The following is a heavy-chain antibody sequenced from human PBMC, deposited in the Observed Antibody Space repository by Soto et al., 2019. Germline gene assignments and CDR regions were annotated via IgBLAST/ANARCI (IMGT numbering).Heavy chain of an antibody. CDR2: IWYDGSNK. CDR1: GFTFSSYG. Sequence: QVQLVESGGGVVQPGRSLRLSCAASGFTFSSYGMHWVRQAPGKGLEWVAVIWYDGSNKYYADSVKGRFTISRDNSKNTLYLQMNSLRAEDTAVYYCARREVADDYGDYWGQGTLVTVSS. D-gene: IGHD1-26*01. CDR3: ARREVADDYGDY. J-gene: IGHJ4*02. V-gene: IGHV3-33*01.